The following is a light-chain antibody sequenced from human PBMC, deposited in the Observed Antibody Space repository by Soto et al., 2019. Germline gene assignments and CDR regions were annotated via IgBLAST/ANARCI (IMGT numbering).Light chain of an antibody. J-gene: IGKJ4*01. Sequence: EIVMTQSPVTLSVXPGERVTLSCRASQNVNINLAWYQQRPGQAPRVLIYGASNRASGIPDRFSGSGXGTDXTPTISSLEPDDFALYYCQQYKDWPPLTFGGGTRVEIK. CDR2: GAS. CDR3: QQYKDWPPLT. CDR1: QNVNIN. V-gene: IGKV3D-15*01.